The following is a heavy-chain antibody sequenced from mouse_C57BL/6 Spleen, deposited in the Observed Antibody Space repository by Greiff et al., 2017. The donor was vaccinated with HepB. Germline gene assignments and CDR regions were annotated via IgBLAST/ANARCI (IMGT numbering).Heavy chain of an antibody. J-gene: IGHJ4*01. Sequence: VKLLESGPGLVQPSQSLSITCTVSGFSLTSYGVHWVRQSPGKGLEWLGVIWRGGSTDYNAAFMSRLSITKDNSKSQAFFKMNSLQADDTAIYYCAKNAGGEDAMDYWGQGTSVTVSS. CDR3: AKNAGGEDAMDY. D-gene: IGHD6-1*01. V-gene: IGHV2-5*01. CDR1: GFSLTSYG. CDR2: IWRGGST.